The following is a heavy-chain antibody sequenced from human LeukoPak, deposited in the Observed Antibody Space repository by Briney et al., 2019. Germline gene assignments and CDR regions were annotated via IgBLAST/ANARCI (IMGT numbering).Heavy chain of an antibody. CDR1: GGSISNYY. J-gene: IGHJ5*02. CDR2: IFYSGTT. V-gene: IGHV4-59*08. Sequence: PSETLSLTCTVPGGSISNYYWSWIRQPPGKGLEWIGYIFYSGTTNYNPSLKSRVTLSVDTSKNQFSLKLSSVAAADTAVYYCAGHRIPADSYDPWGQGTLVTVSS. CDR3: AGHRIPADSYDP. D-gene: IGHD6-13*01.